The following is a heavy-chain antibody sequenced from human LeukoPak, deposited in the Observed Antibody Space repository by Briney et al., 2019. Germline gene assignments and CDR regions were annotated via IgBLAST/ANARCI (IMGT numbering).Heavy chain of an antibody. Sequence: GGSLPLPCAASGFTFSNYEINWVRQAPGKGLEWVSYISSSGTTIQYADSVKGRFTISRDNAKNSLYLQMNTLRAEDTAVYYCATFNDCWGEGPLVTVSS. CDR1: GFTFSNYE. CDR2: ISSSGTTI. J-gene: IGHJ4*02. CDR3: ATFNDC. V-gene: IGHV3-48*03.